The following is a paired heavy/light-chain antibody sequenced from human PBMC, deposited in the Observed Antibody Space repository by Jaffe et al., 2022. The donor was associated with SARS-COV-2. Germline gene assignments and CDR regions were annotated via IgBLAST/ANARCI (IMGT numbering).Light chain of an antibody. CDR2: WAS. J-gene: IGKJ3*01. CDR1: QSVLYSSNNKNY. Sequence: DIVMTQSPDSLAVSLGERATINCKSSQSVLYSSNNKNYLTWYQQKPGQPPKLLIYWASTRESGVPDRFSGSGSGTDFTLTISSLQAEDVAVYYCQQYYSTPFTFGPGTKVDIK. CDR3: QQYYSTPFT. V-gene: IGKV4-1*01.
Heavy chain of an antibody. V-gene: IGHV3-23*01. CDR1: GFTFSSYA. J-gene: IGHJ6*02. Sequence: EVQLLESGGGLVQPGGSLRLSCAASGFTFSSYAMSWVRQAPGKGLEWISAISGSGGSTYYADSVKGRFTISRDNSKNTLYLQMSSLRAEDTAVYYCAKDLGDYDGSAPHGMDVWGQGTTVTVSS. CDR2: ISGSGGST. CDR3: AKDLGDYDGSAPHGMDV. D-gene: IGHD3-22*01.